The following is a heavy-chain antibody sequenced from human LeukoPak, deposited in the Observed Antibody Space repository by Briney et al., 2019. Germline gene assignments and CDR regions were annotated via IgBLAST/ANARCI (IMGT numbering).Heavy chain of an antibody. Sequence: GGSLRLSCAASGFTFSTYAMSWVRQAPGKGLEWVSAISGSGDSTYYADSVKGRFTISRDNSKNTLYLKMNSLRAEDTAAYYCAKDALIGRGYSYGYYDYWGQGTLVTVSS. CDR1: GFTFSTYA. CDR3: AKDALIGRGYSYGYYDY. V-gene: IGHV3-23*01. J-gene: IGHJ4*02. CDR2: ISGSGDST. D-gene: IGHD5-18*01.